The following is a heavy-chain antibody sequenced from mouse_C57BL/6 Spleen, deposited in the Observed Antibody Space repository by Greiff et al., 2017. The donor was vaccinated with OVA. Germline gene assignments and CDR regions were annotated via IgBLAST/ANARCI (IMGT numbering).Heavy chain of an antibody. CDR1: GYAFSSSW. J-gene: IGHJ1*03. D-gene: IGHD2-3*01. Sequence: VKLVESGPELVKPGASVKISCKASGYAFSSSWMNWVKQRPGKGLEWIGRIYPGDGDTNYNGKFKGKATLTADKSSSTAYMQLSSLTSEDSAVYFCARDGPHWYFDVWGTGTTVTVSS. CDR2: IYPGDGDT. V-gene: IGHV1-82*01. CDR3: ARDGPHWYFDV.